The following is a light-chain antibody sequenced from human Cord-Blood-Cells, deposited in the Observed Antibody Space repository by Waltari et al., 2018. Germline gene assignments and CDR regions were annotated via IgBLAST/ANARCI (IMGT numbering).Light chain of an antibody. CDR2: EVS. J-gene: IGLJ3*02. CDR3: CSYAGSSTFV. V-gene: IGLV2-23*02. Sequence: SALNQPASVSGSPGKSITISCTGTRSDVGSYNLVSWYQQHPGKAPKLMIYEVSKRPSGFSNRFSGSQSANTASLTISGLQAEDEADYYCCSYAGSSTFVFGGGTKLTVL. CDR1: RSDVGSYNL.